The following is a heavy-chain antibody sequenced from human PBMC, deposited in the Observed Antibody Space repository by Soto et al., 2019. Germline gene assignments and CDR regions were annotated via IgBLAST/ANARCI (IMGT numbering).Heavy chain of an antibody. CDR3: ARRASGGFYRFFDS. Sequence: QVQLVQSGTEVTPPGSSVKVSCKSSGGSLSTNPISWVRQAPGPGLEWMGGTGSGTGPGNHAQKFPGRLTVTADKSTSTVYMELTNLSSEDTAVYYCARRASGGFYRFFDSWGQGTLVTVSS. D-gene: IGHD2-15*01. V-gene: IGHV1-69*06. CDR2: TGSGTGPG. J-gene: IGHJ4*02. CDR1: GGSLSTNP.